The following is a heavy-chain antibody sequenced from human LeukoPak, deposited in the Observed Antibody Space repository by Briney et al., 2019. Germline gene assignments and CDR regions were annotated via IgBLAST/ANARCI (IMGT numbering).Heavy chain of an antibody. D-gene: IGHD2-8*01. CDR3: AREGIVLMVYHFDY. Sequence: PGGSLRLSCAASGLTFSSYTMNWVRQAPGKGLEWVSSISSSSSYISYADSVKGRFTISRDNAKNSLSLQMNSLRAEDTAVYYCAREGIVLMVYHFDYWGQGTLVTVSS. V-gene: IGHV3-21*01. CDR2: ISSSSSYI. CDR1: GLTFSSYT. J-gene: IGHJ4*02.